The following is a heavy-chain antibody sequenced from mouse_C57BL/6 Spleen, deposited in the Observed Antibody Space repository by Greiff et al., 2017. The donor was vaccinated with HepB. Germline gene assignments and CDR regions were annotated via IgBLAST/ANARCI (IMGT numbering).Heavy chain of an antibody. J-gene: IGHJ2*01. CDR3: SRGYYYGSSWDFDY. CDR1: GFTFSDAW. CDR2: IRNKANNHAT. Sequence: EVKLMESGGGLVQPGGSMKLSCAASGFTFSDAWLDWVRQSPEKGLEWVAEIRNKANNHATYYAESVKGRFTISRDESKSSVYLQMNSLRAEDTGIYYCSRGYYYGSSWDFDYWGQGTTLTVSS. D-gene: IGHD1-1*01. V-gene: IGHV6-6*01.